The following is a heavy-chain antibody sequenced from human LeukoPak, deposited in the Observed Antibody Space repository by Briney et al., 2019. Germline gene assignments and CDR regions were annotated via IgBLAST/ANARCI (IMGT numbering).Heavy chain of an antibody. CDR3: AKSPRIAAAGTPPYYFDY. Sequence: GGSLRLSCAASGFTFDDYAMHWVRQAPGKGLEWVSGISWNSGSIGYADSVKGRFTISRGNAKNSLYLQMNSLRAEDTALYYCAKSPRIAAAGTPPYYFDYWGQGTLVTVSS. CDR1: GFTFDDYA. D-gene: IGHD6-13*01. J-gene: IGHJ4*02. CDR2: ISWNSGSI. V-gene: IGHV3-9*01.